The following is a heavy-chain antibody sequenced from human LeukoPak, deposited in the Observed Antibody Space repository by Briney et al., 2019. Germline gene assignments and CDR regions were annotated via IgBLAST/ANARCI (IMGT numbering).Heavy chain of an antibody. D-gene: IGHD3-22*01. CDR1: GGSISSYY. CDR3: ARDRGGYYDSSGYYVRFDP. CDR2: IYYSGST. V-gene: IGHV4-59*01. Sequence: ASETLSLTCTVSGGSISSYYWSWIRQPPGKGPEWIGYIYYSGSTNYNPSLKSRVTISVDTSKNQFSLKLSSVTAADTAVYYCARDRGGYYDSSGYYVRFDPWGQGTLVTVSS. J-gene: IGHJ5*02.